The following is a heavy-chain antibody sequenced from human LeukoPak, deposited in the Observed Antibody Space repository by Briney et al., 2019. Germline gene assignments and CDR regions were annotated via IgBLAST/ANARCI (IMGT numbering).Heavy chain of an antibody. D-gene: IGHD3-16*01. V-gene: IGHV3-15*01. J-gene: IGHJ3*01. CDR1: GFIFSNVW. CDR3: TIMALGVGAFDV. Sequence: GGSLRLSCEDSGFIFSNVWMSWVRQAPGKGLEWVGRIKTKTDGGTTDYAAPVKGRFTISRDYSKNTLYLQMNSLKTDDTAVYYCTIMALGVGAFDVWGQGILVTVSS. CDR2: IKTKTDGGTT.